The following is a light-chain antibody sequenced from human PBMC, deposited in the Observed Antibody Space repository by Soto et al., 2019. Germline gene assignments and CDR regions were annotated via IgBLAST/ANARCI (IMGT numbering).Light chain of an antibody. CDR3: QQYKNWPRT. J-gene: IGKJ1*01. CDR1: GSVDIN. Sequence: IVLTQAPATLSVSPGERVGLSCRASGSVDINLAWYQQKPGQAPRLLIYGASTRATDMPGTFSGRGSGTEFTLTISSLQSEDFAVYYCQQYKNWPRTFGQGTKVDIK. V-gene: IGKV3-15*01. CDR2: GAS.